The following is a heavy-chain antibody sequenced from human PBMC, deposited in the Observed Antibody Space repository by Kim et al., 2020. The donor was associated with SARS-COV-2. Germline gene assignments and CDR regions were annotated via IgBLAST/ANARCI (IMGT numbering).Heavy chain of an antibody. Sequence: NCNPPLKSRVTTSVDTAKSQVTLKLSSVTAADTAVYYCAKWNGDLNSFDQWGQGIMVTVSS. D-gene: IGHD1-1*01. CDR3: AKWNGDLNSFDQ. V-gene: IGHV4-59*01. J-gene: IGHJ4*02.